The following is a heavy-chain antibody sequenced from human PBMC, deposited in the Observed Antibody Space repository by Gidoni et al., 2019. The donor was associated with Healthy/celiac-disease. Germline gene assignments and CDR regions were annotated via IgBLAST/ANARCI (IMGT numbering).Heavy chain of an antibody. D-gene: IGHD3-3*01. J-gene: IGHJ5*02. CDR2: INPNSGGT. Sequence: QVQLVQSGAEVKKPGASVKVSCKASGYTFTGYYMHWGRQAPGQGLEWMGWINPNSGGTNYAQKFQGRVTMTRDTSISTAYMELSRLRSDDTAVYYCARDPLYYDFWSGYLGWFDPWGQGTLVTVSS. V-gene: IGHV1-2*02. CDR3: ARDPLYYDFWSGYLGWFDP. CDR1: GYTFTGYY.